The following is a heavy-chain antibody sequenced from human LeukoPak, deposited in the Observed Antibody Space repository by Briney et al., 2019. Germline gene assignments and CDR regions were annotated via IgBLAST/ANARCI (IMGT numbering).Heavy chain of an antibody. J-gene: IGHJ4*02. CDR1: GFTFSDYY. CDR3: ARGSSPGSHYNGLFDS. Sequence: GSLRLSCAASGFTFSDYYMSWIRQAPGKGLEWIGSIYYSGSTYYNSSLKSRVTISVDTSKNQFSLKLTSVTAADTAVYYCARGSSPGSHYNGLFDSWGQGTLVTVSS. D-gene: IGHD3-10*01. V-gene: IGHV4-38-2*01. CDR2: IYYSGST.